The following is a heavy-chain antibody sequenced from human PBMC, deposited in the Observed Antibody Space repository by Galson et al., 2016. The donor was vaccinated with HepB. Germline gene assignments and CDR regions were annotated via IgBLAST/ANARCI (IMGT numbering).Heavy chain of an antibody. CDR3: ITDARALCSGGRCSHYWHFDP. J-gene: IGHJ2*01. V-gene: IGHV3-15*01. D-gene: IGHD2-15*01. CDR2: IKSYGDGGTT. Sequence: SLRLSCAASGLTFSNAWMSWVRQAPGKGLEWVGRIKSYGDGGTTDYAAPVTGRFAISRDDSENTLYLRMDRLKIEDTAVYYCITDARALCSGGRCSHYWHFDPWGRGTLVTVSS. CDR1: GLTFSNAW.